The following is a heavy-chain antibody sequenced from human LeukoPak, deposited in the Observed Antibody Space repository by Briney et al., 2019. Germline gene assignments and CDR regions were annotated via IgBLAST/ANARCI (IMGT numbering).Heavy chain of an antibody. D-gene: IGHD4-17*01. CDR1: GFTFSSYA. CDR3: ARDKYGDYLPYYYYGMDV. CDR2: ISYDGSNK. Sequence: GVSLRLSCAASGFTFSSYAMHWVRQAPGKGLEWVAVISYDGSNKYYADSVKGRFTISRDNSKNTLYLQMNSLRAEDTAVYYCARDKYGDYLPYYYYGMDVWGQGTTVTVSS. J-gene: IGHJ6*02. V-gene: IGHV3-30-3*01.